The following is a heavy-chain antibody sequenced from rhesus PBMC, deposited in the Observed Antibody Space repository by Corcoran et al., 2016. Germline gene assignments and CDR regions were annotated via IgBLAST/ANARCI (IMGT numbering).Heavy chain of an antibody. Sequence: DVQLVESGGGLVQPGGSRRLCCAASGVTFDDYAMSCVRQAPGKGRGGVSRISWDGGSTYYADSVKGRFTISRDNAKNSLFLQMDRLRAEDTAVYYCTMVVVNYWGQGVLVTVSS. CDR3: TMVVVNY. J-gene: IGHJ4*01. D-gene: IGHD2-21*01. CDR2: ISWDGGST. V-gene: IGHV3-134*01. CDR1: GVTFDDYA.